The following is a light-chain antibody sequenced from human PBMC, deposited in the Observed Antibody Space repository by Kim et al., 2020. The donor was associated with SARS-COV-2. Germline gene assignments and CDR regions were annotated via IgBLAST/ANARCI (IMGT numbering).Light chain of an antibody. Sequence: SSELTQDPAVSVALGQTVRITCQGDSLRSYYATWYQQKPGQAPILVIYGKNSRPSGIPDRFSGSSSGNTASLTITGTQAGDEADYHCNSRDNNDKVVFGGGTKLTVL. J-gene: IGLJ2*01. CDR3: NSRDNNDKVV. V-gene: IGLV3-19*01. CDR1: SLRSYY. CDR2: GKN.